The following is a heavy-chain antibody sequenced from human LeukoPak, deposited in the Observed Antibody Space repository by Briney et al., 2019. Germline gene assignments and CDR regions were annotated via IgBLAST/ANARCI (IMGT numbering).Heavy chain of an antibody. Sequence: GGSLRLCCVASGFRFSSYGFHWVRQAPGKGLEWVTFISYDGSEKNYADYVKGRFTISRDQSKNTLYLQMDSLRTEDTAVYYCAKDTGERLGVLTGYYKSRKSYFDYWGQGTLVTVSS. D-gene: IGHD3-9*01. CDR1: GFRFSSYG. CDR3: AKDTGERLGVLTGYYKSRKSYFDY. J-gene: IGHJ4*02. V-gene: IGHV3-30*04. CDR2: ISYDGSEK.